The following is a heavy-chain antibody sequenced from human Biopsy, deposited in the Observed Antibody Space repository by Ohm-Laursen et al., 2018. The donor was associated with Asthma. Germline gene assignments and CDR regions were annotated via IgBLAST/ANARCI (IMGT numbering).Heavy chain of an antibody. CDR3: ARAVDYSHYYGIDV. CDR1: GYTFNSAD. Sequence: SVKVSCKASGYTFNSADITWVRQAPGQGLEWMGWISVYNGNTKVAQKLQDRVTMITDTSTSTAYMELRSLRSDDTAVYFCARAVDYSHYYGIDVWGQGTTATVS. V-gene: IGHV1-18*01. CDR2: ISVYNGNT. D-gene: IGHD3-10*01. J-gene: IGHJ6*02.